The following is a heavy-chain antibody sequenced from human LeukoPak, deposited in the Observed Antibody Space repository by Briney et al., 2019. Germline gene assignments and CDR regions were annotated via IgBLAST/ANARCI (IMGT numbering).Heavy chain of an antibody. CDR3: ARGLPPKPQYSSSWYRHYYYYMDV. D-gene: IGHD6-13*01. CDR1: GGSISSSSYY. J-gene: IGHJ6*03. Sequence: PSETLSLTCTVSGGSISSSSYYWGWIRQPPGKGLEWIGSIYYSGSTYYNPSLKSRVTISVDTSKNQFSLKLSSVTAADTAVYYCARGLPPKPQYSSSWYRHYYYYMDVWGKGTTVAVSS. V-gene: IGHV4-39*01. CDR2: IYYSGST.